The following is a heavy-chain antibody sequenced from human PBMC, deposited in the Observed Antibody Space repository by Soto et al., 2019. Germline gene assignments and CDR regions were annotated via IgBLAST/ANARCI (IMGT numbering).Heavy chain of an antibody. V-gene: IGHV1-18*01. D-gene: IGHD2-2*01. CDR2: ISAYNGNT. J-gene: IGHJ6*02. CDR3: AREDRDRESALVPAAIDGMDV. CDR1: GYTFTSYG. Sequence: ASVKVSCKASGYTFTSYGISWVRQAPGQGLEWMGWISAYNGNTNYAQKLQGRVTMTTDTSTSTAYMELRSLRSDDTAVYYCAREDRDRESALVPAAIDGMDVWGQRTTVTV.